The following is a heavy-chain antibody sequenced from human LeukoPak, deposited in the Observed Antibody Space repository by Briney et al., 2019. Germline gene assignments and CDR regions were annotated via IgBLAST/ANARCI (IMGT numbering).Heavy chain of an antibody. J-gene: IGHJ4*02. D-gene: IGHD3-10*01. Sequence: PGGSLRLSCAASGFTFGYYAMHWVRQAPGKGLEWVAAISYHGHDEYYADSVKGRFTISRDNSKNALYLQMNSLRAEDTAVYYCGRDSTYYYGSGSSGPHYFDYWGRGTLVTVSS. V-gene: IGHV3-30*04. CDR3: GRDSTYYYGSGSSGPHYFDY. CDR1: GFTFGYYA. CDR2: ISYHGHDE.